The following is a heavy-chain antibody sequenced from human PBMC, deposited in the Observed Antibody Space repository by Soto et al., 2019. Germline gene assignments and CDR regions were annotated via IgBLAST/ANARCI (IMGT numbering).Heavy chain of an antibody. V-gene: IGHV3-30*18. CDR2: ISYDGSNK. Sequence: QVQLVESGGGVVQPGRSLRLSCAASGFTFSSYGMHWVRQAPGKGLEWVAVISYDGSNKYYADSVKGRFTISRDNSKNTLYLQMNSLRAEDTAVYYCAKDRAVMDVWGQGTTVTVSS. CDR1: GFTFSSYG. CDR3: AKDRAVMDV. J-gene: IGHJ6*02.